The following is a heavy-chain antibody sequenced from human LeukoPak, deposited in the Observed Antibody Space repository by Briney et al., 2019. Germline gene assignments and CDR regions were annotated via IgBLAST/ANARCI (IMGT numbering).Heavy chain of an antibody. CDR2: MNPNSGNT. CDR1: GYTFTSYD. CDR3: ARVDSSGYYYPPYYYYYMDV. D-gene: IGHD3-22*01. J-gene: IGHJ6*03. Sequence: ASVEVSCKASGYTFTSYDINWVRQATGQGLEWMGWMNPNSGNTGYAQKFQGRVTMTRNTSISTAYMELSSLRPEDTAVYYCARVDSSGYYYPPYYYYYMDVWGKGTTVTVSS. V-gene: IGHV1-8*01.